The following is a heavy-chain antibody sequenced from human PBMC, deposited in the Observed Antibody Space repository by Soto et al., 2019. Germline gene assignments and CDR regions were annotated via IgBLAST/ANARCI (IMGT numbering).Heavy chain of an antibody. Sequence: ASVKVSCKASGGTFSSYAISWVRQATGQGLEWMGWMNPNSGNTGYAQKFQGRVTMTRNTSISTAYMELSSLRSEDTAVYYCARGVITFGGVIAINWFDPWGQGTLVTVSS. CDR1: GGTFSSYA. CDR3: ARGVITFGGVIAINWFDP. CDR2: MNPNSGNT. V-gene: IGHV1-8*02. D-gene: IGHD3-16*02. J-gene: IGHJ5*02.